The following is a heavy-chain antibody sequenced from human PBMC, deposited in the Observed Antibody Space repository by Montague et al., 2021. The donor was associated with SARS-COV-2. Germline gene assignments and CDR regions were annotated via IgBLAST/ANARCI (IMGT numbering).Heavy chain of an antibody. V-gene: IGHV4-39*01. D-gene: IGHD6-19*01. J-gene: IGHJ3*02. Sequence: SETLSLTCTVSGGSISSSRYYWGWIRQPPGKGLEWIGSIYYSGSTYYNPSLKSRVTISVDTSKNQFSLKLSSVTAADTAAYYCARQENSSGWFKPDAFDIWGQGTMVTVSS. CDR1: GGSISSSRYY. CDR2: IYYSGST. CDR3: ARQENSSGWFKPDAFDI.